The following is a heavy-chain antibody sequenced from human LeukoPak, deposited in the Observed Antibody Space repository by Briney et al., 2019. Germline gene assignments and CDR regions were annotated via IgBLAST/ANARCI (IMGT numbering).Heavy chain of an antibody. Sequence: QPGGSLRLSCPASGFTLSNYWMHWVRQAPGKGLVWVARLHSNGAFTTYADSVKGRFTISRDTAKNTLYLQMNSLRVEDTAVYYCARFVVVTAGDYWGQGTLVTVSS. CDR1: GFTLSNYW. J-gene: IGHJ4*01. CDR3: ARFVVVTAGDY. CDR2: LHSNGAFT. D-gene: IGHD2-21*02. V-gene: IGHV3-74*01.